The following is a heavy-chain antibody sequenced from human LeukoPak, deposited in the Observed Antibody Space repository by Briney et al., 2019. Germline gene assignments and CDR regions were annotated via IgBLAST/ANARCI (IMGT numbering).Heavy chain of an antibody. Sequence: GGSLRLSCAASGFTFRSYAMSWVRQAPGKGLEWVSTVTGGGGTTYYADSVKGRFTISRDNSKNSLYLQMNSVRAEDTAVYYCARGKYYFDSSGYYSDYWGQGTLVAVSS. D-gene: IGHD3-22*01. CDR1: GFTFRSYA. CDR2: VTGGGGTT. V-gene: IGHV3-23*01. J-gene: IGHJ4*02. CDR3: ARGKYYFDSSGYYSDY.